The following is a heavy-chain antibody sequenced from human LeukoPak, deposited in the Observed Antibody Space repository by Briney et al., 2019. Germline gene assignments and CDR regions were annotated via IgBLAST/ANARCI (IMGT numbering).Heavy chain of an antibody. J-gene: IGHJ4*02. D-gene: IGHD2-2*01. CDR1: GFTFSSYA. V-gene: IGHV3-21*01. Sequence: GGSLRLSCAASGFTFSSYAMSWVRQAPGKGLEWVSSISSSSCYIYYADSVKGRFTISRDNAKNSLYLQMNSLRAEDTAVYYCATWVDYQRDYWGQGTLVTVSS. CDR3: ATWVDYQRDY. CDR2: ISSSSCYI.